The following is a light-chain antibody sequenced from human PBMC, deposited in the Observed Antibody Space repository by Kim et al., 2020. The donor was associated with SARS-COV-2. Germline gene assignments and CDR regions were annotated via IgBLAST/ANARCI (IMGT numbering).Light chain of an antibody. Sequence: LYLPPGERAPLSCRASQSVSSYLAWYQQKPGQAPRLLIYDASNRATGIPARFSGSGSGTDFTLTISSLEPEDFAVYYCQQRSNWYTFGQGTKLEI. CDR1: QSVSSY. CDR3: QQRSNWYT. V-gene: IGKV3-11*01. CDR2: DAS. J-gene: IGKJ2*01.